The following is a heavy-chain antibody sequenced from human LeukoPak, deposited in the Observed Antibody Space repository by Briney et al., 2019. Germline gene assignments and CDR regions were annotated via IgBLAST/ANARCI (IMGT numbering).Heavy chain of an antibody. D-gene: IGHD5-24*01. CDR1: GGSLSGYY. CDR3: ARVSPRDGYNWRARYYMDV. CDR2: INHRGSP. Sequence: SETLSLTCAVYGGSLSGYYWSWIRHPPGGGREWIGEINHRGSPNYNPPLKRRATTSVDTSKNQFSLKLSSETAADAAVYSCARVSPRDGYNWRARYYMDVWGKGTTVTVSS. J-gene: IGHJ6*03. V-gene: IGHV4-34*01.